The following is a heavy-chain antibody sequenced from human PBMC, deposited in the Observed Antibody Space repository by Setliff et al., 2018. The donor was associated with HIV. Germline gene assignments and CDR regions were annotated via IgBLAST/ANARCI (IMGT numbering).Heavy chain of an antibody. D-gene: IGHD5-18*01. CDR2: ISSYTGNT. CDR3: ARDQVQLPPDGSYYYGMDV. V-gene: IGHV1-18*01. J-gene: IGHJ6*02. CDR1: GYDFVTYG. Sequence: GASVKVSCKTSGYDFVTYGVTWVRQAPGQGLEWLGWISSYTGNTDYPQRLQGRLIMTTDTSTGTAYMELRRLSSDDTAVYYCARDQVQLPPDGSYYYGMDVWGQGTTVTVSS.